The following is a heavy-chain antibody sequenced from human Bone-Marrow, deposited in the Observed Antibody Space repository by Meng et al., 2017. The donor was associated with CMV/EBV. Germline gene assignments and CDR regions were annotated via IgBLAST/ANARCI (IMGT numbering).Heavy chain of an antibody. Sequence: ASVKVSCTASGYTFTGYYMHWVRQAPGQGLEWMGWINPNSGGTNYAQKFQGRVTMTRDTSISTAYMELSRLRSDDTAVYYCAGSVPAASYYYGMDVWGQGTTVTVSS. CDR3: AGSVPAASYYYGMDV. J-gene: IGHJ6*02. CDR2: INPNSGGT. D-gene: IGHD2-2*01. V-gene: IGHV1-2*02. CDR1: GYTFTGYY.